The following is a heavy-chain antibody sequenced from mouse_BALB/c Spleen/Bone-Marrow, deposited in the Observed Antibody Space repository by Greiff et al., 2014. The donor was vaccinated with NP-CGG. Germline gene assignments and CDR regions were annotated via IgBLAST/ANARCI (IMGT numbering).Heavy chain of an antibody. CDR2: IYPGDGDT. CDR1: GYAFSNYG. D-gene: IGHD2-4*01. V-gene: IGHV1-80*01. Sequence: QVHVKQSGAEVMRPGSSVNISCKASGYAFSNYGMNWVKQRPGQGLEWIGQIYPGDGDTNYNGKFKGRVTLTADKSSSTAYMQLSSLTSEDSAVYFCASVYDYGRGCAMDYWGQGTSVTVSS. J-gene: IGHJ4*01. CDR3: ASVYDYGRGCAMDY.